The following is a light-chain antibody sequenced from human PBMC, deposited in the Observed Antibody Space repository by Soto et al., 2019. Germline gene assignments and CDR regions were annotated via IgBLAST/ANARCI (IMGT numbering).Light chain of an antibody. V-gene: IGKV3-20*01. J-gene: IGKJ1*01. Sequence: IVLTKSPGTWCVSQGERATLSCRASQSVSSSYLAWYQQKPGQAPRLLIYGASSRATGIPDRFSGSGSGTDFTLTMSSLEPEDYAVYYCQQYGSSPTFGQGTKVDIK. CDR2: GAS. CDR1: QSVSSSY. CDR3: QQYGSSPT.